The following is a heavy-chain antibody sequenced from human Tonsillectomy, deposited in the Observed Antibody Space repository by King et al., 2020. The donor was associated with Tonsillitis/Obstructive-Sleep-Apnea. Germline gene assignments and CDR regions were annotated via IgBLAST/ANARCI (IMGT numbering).Heavy chain of an antibody. CDR2: ISYDGSNK. Sequence: VQLVESGGGVVQPGRSLRLSCAASGFTFSSFGMHWVRQAPGKGLEGVAVISYDGSNKYYADSVKGRFTISRDKSKNTLFLQMNSLKPEDTAVYYCAKDEGSGWYPDLVGAQGTLVTVSS. CDR3: AKDEGSGWYPDLV. CDR1: GFTFSSFG. V-gene: IGHV3-30*18. D-gene: IGHD6-19*01. J-gene: IGHJ4*02.